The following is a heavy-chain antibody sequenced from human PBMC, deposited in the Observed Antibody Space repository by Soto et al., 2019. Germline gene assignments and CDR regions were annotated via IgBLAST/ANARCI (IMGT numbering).Heavy chain of an antibody. V-gene: IGHV1-2*02. Sequence: QVQLVQSGAEVKKPGASVKVSCKASGYTFTDYYMHWVRQAPGQRLEWMGWINPNSGTTNYAQKFQGRVTMTRDTSITTVYMEVSRLRSDDTAVYYCARVPRGVYYGMDVWGQGTTVTVSS. D-gene: IGHD3-10*01. CDR2: INPNSGTT. CDR1: GYTFTDYY. CDR3: ARVPRGVYYGMDV. J-gene: IGHJ6*02.